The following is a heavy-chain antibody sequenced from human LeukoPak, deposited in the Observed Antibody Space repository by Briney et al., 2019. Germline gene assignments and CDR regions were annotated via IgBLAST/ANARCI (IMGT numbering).Heavy chain of an antibody. D-gene: IGHD6-19*01. CDR2: LSGSGGST. V-gene: IGHV3-23*01. CDR1: GFTFSSYA. J-gene: IGHJ4*02. Sequence: GASLRLSCAASGFTFSSYAMSWVRQAPGKGLEWVSALSGSGGSTYYADSVKGRFTISRDNSKNTLYLQMNSLSAEDTAVYYCAKYAHSSGWYKLEYRYFDYWGQGTLVTVSS. CDR3: AKYAHSSGWYKLEYRYFDY.